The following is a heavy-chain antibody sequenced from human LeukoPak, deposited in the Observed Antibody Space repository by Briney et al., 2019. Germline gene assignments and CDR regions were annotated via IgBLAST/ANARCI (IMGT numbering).Heavy chain of an antibody. J-gene: IGHJ2*01. V-gene: IGHV4-59*01. CDR2: IHYSGTT. CDR1: GGSISGFY. CDR3: AVRGYSYGREGYFDL. Sequence: SETLSLTCTVSGGSISGFYWSWIRLPPGKGLEWIAYIHYSGTTNYNPSLKSRVTISVDTSKNQFPLKLSSVTAADTAVYYCAVRGYSYGREGYFDLWGRGTLVTVSS. D-gene: IGHD5-18*01.